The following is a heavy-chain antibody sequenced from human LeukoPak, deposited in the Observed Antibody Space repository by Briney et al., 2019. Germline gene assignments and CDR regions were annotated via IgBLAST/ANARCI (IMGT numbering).Heavy chain of an antibody. CDR1: GFTFSSYG. D-gene: IGHD5-12*01. J-gene: IGHJ4*02. Sequence: GRSLRLSCAASGFTFSSYGTHWVRQAPGKGLEWVAVISYDGSNKYYADSVKGRFTISRDNSKNTLYLQMNSLRAEDTAVYYCAKSVVATRYLVDYWGQGTLVTVSS. CDR2: ISYDGSNK. V-gene: IGHV3-30*18. CDR3: AKSVVATRYLVDY.